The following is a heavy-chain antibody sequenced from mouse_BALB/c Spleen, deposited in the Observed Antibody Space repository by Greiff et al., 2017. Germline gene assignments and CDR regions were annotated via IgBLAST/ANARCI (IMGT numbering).Heavy chain of an antibody. CDR1: GFTFSSYA. V-gene: IGHV5-6-5*01. CDR2: ISSGGST. J-gene: IGHJ2*01. CDR3: ARGEYDYDFDY. Sequence: EVMLVESGGGLVKPGGSLKLSCAASGFTFSSYAMSWVRQTPEKRLEWVASISSGGSTYYPDSVKGRFTISRDNARNILYLQMSSLRSEDTAMYYCARGEYDYDFDYWGQGTTPTVSS. D-gene: IGHD2-4*01.